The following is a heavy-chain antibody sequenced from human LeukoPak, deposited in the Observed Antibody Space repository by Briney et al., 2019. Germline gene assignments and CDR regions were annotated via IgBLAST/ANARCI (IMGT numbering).Heavy chain of an antibody. CDR3: AKDHLLWFGESIFDY. CDR2: ISGSSGST. D-gene: IGHD3-10*01. V-gene: IGHV3-23*01. J-gene: IGHJ4*02. Sequence: PGGSLRLSCAASGFTFSSYAMSWVRQAPGKGLEWVSAISGSSGSTYYADSVKGRFTISRDNSKNTLYLQMNSLRAEDTAVYYCAKDHLLWFGESIFDYWGQGTLVTVSS. CDR1: GFTFSSYA.